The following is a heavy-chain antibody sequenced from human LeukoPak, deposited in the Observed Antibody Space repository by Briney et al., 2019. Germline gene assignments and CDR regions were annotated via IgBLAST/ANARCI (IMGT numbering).Heavy chain of an antibody. Sequence: GGSLRLSCAASGFTFNTYSMNWVRQAPGKGLEWVSSISSNSRDIYYAGSVKGRFTISRDNAKNSLHLQMNSLRAEDTAVYYCARDDRDISSYRFDYWGHGILVTVSS. CDR3: ARDDRDISSYRFDY. D-gene: IGHD6-6*01. V-gene: IGHV3-21*01. J-gene: IGHJ4*01. CDR1: GFTFNTYS. CDR2: ISSNSRDI.